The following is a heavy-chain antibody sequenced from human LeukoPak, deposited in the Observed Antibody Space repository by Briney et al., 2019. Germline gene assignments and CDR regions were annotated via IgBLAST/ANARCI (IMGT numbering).Heavy chain of an antibody. J-gene: IGHJ4*02. V-gene: IGHV4-61*01. CDR2: IYYSGST. D-gene: IGHD3-10*01. Sequence: PSETLSLTCTVSGDSISSSSYYRDWIRQPPGKGLEWIGYIYYSGSTNYNPSLKSRVTISVDTSKNQFSLKLSSVTAADTAVYYCARERSRYYGSGSYNDYWGQGTLVTVSS. CDR3: ARERSRYYGSGSYNDY. CDR1: GDSISSSSYY.